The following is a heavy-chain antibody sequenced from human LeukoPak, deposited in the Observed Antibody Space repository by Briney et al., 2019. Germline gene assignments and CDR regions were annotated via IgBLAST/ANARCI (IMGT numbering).Heavy chain of an antibody. V-gene: IGHV4-59*01. Sequence: SETLSLTCAVYGGSFSGYYWSWIRQPPGKGLEWIGYIYYSGSTNYNPSLKSRVTISVDTSKNQFSLKLSSVTAADTAVYYCARLVGSSGYSDDYWGQGTLVTVSS. J-gene: IGHJ4*02. CDR1: GGSFSGYY. CDR3: ARLVGSSGYSDDY. D-gene: IGHD3-22*01. CDR2: IYYSGST.